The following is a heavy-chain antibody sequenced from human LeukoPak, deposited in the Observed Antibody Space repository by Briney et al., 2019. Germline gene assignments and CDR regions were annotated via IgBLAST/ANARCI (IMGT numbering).Heavy chain of an antibody. V-gene: IGHV1-18*01. D-gene: IGHD3-10*01. CDR2: ISAYNGNT. Sequence: ASVKVSCKASGYTFINYGITWVRQAPGEGLEWMGWISAYNGNTKYAQRFQGRVTMTTETSTSTAYMELMSLTSDDTAVYYCTRGDYYGSGSHQNSKYYYLDVWGKGTTVTISS. J-gene: IGHJ6*03. CDR1: GYTFINYG. CDR3: TRGDYYGSGSHQNSKYYYLDV.